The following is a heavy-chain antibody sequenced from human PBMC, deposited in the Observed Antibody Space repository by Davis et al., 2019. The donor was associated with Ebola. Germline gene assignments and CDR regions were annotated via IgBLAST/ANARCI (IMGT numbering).Heavy chain of an antibody. D-gene: IGHD2-21*02. Sequence: AASVKVSCKASGYTFTSYAMNWVRQAPGQGLEWMGWINTNTGNPTYAQGFTGRFVFSLDTSVSTAYLQISSLKAEDTAVYYCARFVVTTSLVGFDYWGQGTLVTVSS. CDR2: INTNTGNP. V-gene: IGHV7-4-1*02. J-gene: IGHJ4*02. CDR1: GYTFTSYA. CDR3: ARFVVTTSLVGFDY.